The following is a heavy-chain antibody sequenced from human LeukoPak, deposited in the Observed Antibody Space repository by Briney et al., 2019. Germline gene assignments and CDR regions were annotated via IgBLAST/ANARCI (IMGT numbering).Heavy chain of an antibody. V-gene: IGHV1-69*01. CDR3: ARGRLAAAGLFDP. CDR1: GGTFSSYA. J-gene: IGHJ5*02. D-gene: IGHD6-13*01. Sequence: ASVKVSCKASGGTFSSYAMSWVRQAPGQGLEWMGGIIPIFGTANYAQKFQGRVTITADESTSTAYMELSSLRSEDTAVYYCARGRLAAAGLFDPWGQGTLVTVSS. CDR2: IIPIFGTA.